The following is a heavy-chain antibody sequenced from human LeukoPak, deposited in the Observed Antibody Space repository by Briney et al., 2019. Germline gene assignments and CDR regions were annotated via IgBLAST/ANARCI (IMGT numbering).Heavy chain of an antibody. D-gene: IGHD3-22*01. CDR2: INPNSGGT. Sequence: GASVKVSCKASGYTFTGYYMHWVRQAPGQGLEWMGWINPNSGGTNYAQKFQGWVAMTRDTSISTAYMELSRLRSDDTAVYYCARARDSSGYYGLDYWGQGTLVTVSS. CDR1: GYTFTGYY. CDR3: ARARDSSGYYGLDY. J-gene: IGHJ4*02. V-gene: IGHV1-2*04.